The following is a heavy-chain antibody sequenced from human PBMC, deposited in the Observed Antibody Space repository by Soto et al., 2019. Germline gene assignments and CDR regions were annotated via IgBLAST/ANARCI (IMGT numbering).Heavy chain of an antibody. J-gene: IGHJ3*02. Sequence: EHLVESGGGLVKPGGSLTLSCAASGFTFSNTWLNWVRQAPGKGLEWVGRIKRNADGATTDYAASVTDRFTISRDDSRNTLSLQMNSLKVEDTAVYFCTTDIYPQSFVDIYDIWGQGTRVTVSS. CDR2: IKRNADGATT. D-gene: IGHD3-9*01. CDR1: GFTFSNTW. CDR3: TTDIYPQSFVDIYDI. V-gene: IGHV3-15*07.